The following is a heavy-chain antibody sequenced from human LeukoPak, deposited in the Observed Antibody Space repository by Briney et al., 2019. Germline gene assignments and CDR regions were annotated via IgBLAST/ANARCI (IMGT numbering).Heavy chain of an antibody. CDR2: ISGDSSTI. Sequence: GGSLRLSCAVSGFTFSSYKMNWVRQAPGKGLEWVSAISGDSSTIYYADSVKGRFIISRDYAKNSLFLQMNSLRAEDTAVYYCAREKADNDLDYWGQGTLVTVSS. CDR3: AREKADNDLDY. V-gene: IGHV3-48*01. J-gene: IGHJ4*02. D-gene: IGHD3-3*01. CDR1: GFTFSSYK.